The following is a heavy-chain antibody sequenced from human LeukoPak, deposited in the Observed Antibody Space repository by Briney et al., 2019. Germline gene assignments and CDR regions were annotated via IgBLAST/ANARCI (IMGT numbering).Heavy chain of an antibody. V-gene: IGHV1-8*03. Sequence: ASVKVSCKASGYTFTSYDINWVRQATGQGLEWMGWMKRNSGNTGYAQKFQGRVTITRNTSISTAYMELSSLRSEDSAVYYCARGQGRREPGFDYLGQGTLVTVSS. D-gene: IGHD1-1*01. J-gene: IGHJ4*02. CDR3: ARGQGRREPGFDY. CDR1: GYTFTSYD. CDR2: MKRNSGNT.